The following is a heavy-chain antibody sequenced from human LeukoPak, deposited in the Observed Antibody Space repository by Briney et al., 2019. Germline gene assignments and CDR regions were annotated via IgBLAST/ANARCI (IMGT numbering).Heavy chain of an antibody. CDR3: ARRGPSYNWFDP. V-gene: IGHV4-59*01. D-gene: IGHD3-16*02. J-gene: IGHJ5*02. CDR1: GGSISSYY. CDR2: IYYSGST. Sequence: SETLSLTCTVSGGSISSYYWTWIRQPPGKGLEWIGYIYYSGSTNYNPSLKSRVTISVDMSKNQFFLKLTSVTAADTAVYFCARRGPSYNWFDPWGQGSLVTVSS.